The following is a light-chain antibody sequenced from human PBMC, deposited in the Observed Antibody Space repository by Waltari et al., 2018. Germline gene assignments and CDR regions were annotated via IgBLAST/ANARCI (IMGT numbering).Light chain of an antibody. CDR1: STNIGSNT. CDR3: AAWDDSLNGPGV. V-gene: IGLV1-44*01. CDR2: SNK. J-gene: IGLJ3*02. Sequence: QSVLTQPPSASGTPGQRVTIPCSGSSTNIGSNTVKVYQQLPGTAPNLLIYSNKQRPSGVPDRFSGSKSGTSASLAISGLQSEDEADYYCAAWDDSLNGPGVFGGGTKLTVL.